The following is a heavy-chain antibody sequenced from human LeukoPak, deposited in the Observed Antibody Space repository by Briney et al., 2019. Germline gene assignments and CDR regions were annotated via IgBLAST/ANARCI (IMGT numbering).Heavy chain of an antibody. CDR1: GFTFSSYA. J-gene: IGHJ4*02. Sequence: GGSLRLSCSASGFTFSSYAMHWVRQAPGKGLEYVSAISSNGGSTYYADSVKGRFTISRDNSKNTLYLQMSSLRAEDTAVYYCAKDTRRLAAGVLDYWGQGTLVTVSS. CDR2: ISSNGGST. CDR3: AKDTRRLAAGVLDY. D-gene: IGHD6-19*01. V-gene: IGHV3-64D*09.